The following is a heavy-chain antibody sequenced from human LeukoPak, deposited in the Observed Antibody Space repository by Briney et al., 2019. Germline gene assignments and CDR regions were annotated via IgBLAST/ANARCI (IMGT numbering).Heavy chain of an antibody. D-gene: IGHD6-13*01. CDR2: IWYDGSNK. Sequence: PGRSLRLSCAGSGFTFSSYGMHWVRQAPGKGLEWVAVIWYDGSNKYYADSVKGRFTISRDNSKNTLYLQMNSLRAEDTAVYYCARRSRSDAFDIWGQGTMVTVSS. J-gene: IGHJ3*02. CDR1: GFTFSSYG. CDR3: ARRSRSDAFDI. V-gene: IGHV3-33*01.